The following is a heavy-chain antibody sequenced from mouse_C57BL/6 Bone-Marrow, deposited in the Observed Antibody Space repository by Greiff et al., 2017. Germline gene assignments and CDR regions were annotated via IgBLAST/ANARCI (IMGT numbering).Heavy chain of an antibody. J-gene: IGHJ2*01. CDR2: LYPGSGST. Sequence: VQLHQPGAELVKPGASVQMSCQASGYTFTSYWITWVKPRPGQGLAWIGDLYPGSGSTNYNEKFKSKATLTVDTSSSTAYMQLSSLTSEDAAAYYCARVDDGYDYLDYGGQGTTLTVSA. V-gene: IGHV1-55*01. D-gene: IGHD2-3*01. CDR1: GYTFTSYW. CDR3: ARVDDGYDYLDY.